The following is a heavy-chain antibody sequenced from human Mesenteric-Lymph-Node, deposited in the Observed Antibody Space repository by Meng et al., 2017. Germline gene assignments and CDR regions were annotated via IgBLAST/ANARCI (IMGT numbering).Heavy chain of an antibody. D-gene: IGHD3-22*01. J-gene: IGHJ4*02. CDR2: ISWNSGSI. CDR3: AKDKAHYYDSSGYYSYPDY. Sequence: GGSLRLSCAASGFTFDDYAMHWVRQAPGKGLEWVSGISWNSGSIGYADSVKGRFTISRDNAKNSLYLQMNSLRAEDTALYYCAKDKAHYYDSSGYYSYPDYWGQGTLVTVSS. V-gene: IGHV3-9*01. CDR1: GFTFDDYA.